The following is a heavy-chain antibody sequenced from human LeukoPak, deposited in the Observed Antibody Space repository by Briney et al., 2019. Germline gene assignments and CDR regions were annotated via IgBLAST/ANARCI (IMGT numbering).Heavy chain of an antibody. D-gene: IGHD6-19*01. CDR3: ATSGWYLLPGVY. CDR1: GGSISSYY. Sequence: SETLSLTCTVSGGSISSYYWGWLRQPPGKGLEWIGSIYYSGTTHYNPSLESRVTISVDTSKTQFSLKLSSVTAADTAVYYCATSGWYLLPGVYWGQGTLVTVSS. V-gene: IGHV4-39*01. CDR2: IYYSGTT. J-gene: IGHJ4*02.